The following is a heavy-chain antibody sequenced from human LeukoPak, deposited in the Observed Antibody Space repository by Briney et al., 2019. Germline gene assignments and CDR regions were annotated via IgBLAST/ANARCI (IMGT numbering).Heavy chain of an antibody. V-gene: IGHV3-9*01. D-gene: IGHD6-19*01. Sequence: GGSLRLSCVASGFTFDDYAMHWVRQVPGKGLEWVSDITWNSGSIGYADSVKGRFTISRDNAKNSLYLQMNSLRAEDTALYYCAKASRGGWSPYYFDHWGQGTLVPVSS. CDR1: GFTFDDYA. CDR3: AKASRGGWSPYYFDH. J-gene: IGHJ4*02. CDR2: ITWNSGSI.